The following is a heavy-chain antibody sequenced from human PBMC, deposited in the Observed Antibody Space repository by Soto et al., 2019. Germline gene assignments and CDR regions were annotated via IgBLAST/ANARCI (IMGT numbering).Heavy chain of an antibody. CDR3: ARDPRRPKHGGYWYFDL. J-gene: IGHJ2*01. Sequence: VQLVESGGGVVQPGRSLRLSCAASGFTFSSYGMHWVRQAPGKGLEWVAVIWYDGSNKYYADSVKGRFTISRDNSKNTLYLQMNSLRAEDTAVYYCARDPRRPKHGGYWYFDLWGRGTLVTVSS. CDR1: GFTFSSYG. V-gene: IGHV3-33*01. D-gene: IGHD1-1*01. CDR2: IWYDGSNK.